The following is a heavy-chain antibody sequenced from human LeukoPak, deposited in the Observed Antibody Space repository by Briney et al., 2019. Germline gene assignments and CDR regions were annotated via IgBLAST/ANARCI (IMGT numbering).Heavy chain of an antibody. V-gene: IGHV3-53*01. Sequence: GGSLRLSCAASGFTVSRKYMIWVRRAPGKGLEWVSVIYIGGSTYYADSVKCRFTISRDNSKNTLDLQMNSLRAEDTAVYYCAKGAYYDLWGQGTLVTVSS. CDR3: AKGAYYDL. CDR1: GFTVSRKY. J-gene: IGHJ4*02. D-gene: IGHD3-22*01. CDR2: IYIGGST.